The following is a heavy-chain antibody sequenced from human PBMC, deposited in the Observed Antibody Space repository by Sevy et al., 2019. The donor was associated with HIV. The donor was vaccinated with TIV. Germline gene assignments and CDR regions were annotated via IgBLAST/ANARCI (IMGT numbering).Heavy chain of an antibody. V-gene: IGHV4-59*01. CDR1: GGSISSYY. Sequence: SETLSHTCTVSGGSISSYYGSWIRQPPGKGLEWIGYIYYSGSTNYNPSLKSRVTISVDTSKNQFSLKLSSVTAADTAVYYCARGIVATIYDYRGQGTLVTVSS. CDR2: IYYSGST. J-gene: IGHJ4*02. D-gene: IGHD5-12*01. CDR3: ARGIVATIYDY.